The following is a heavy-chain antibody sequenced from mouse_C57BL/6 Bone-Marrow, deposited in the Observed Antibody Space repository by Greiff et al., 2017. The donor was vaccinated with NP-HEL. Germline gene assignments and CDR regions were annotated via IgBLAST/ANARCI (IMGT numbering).Heavy chain of an antibody. Sequence: EVHLVESGGGLVKPGGSLKLSCAASGFTFSDYGMHWVRQAPEKGLEWVAYISSGSSTIYYADTVKGRFTISRDNAKNTLFLQMTSLRSEDTAMYYCARQGKVFDYWGQGTTLTVSS. J-gene: IGHJ2*01. CDR2: ISSGSSTI. D-gene: IGHD2-1*01. V-gene: IGHV5-17*01. CDR3: ARQGKVFDY. CDR1: GFTFSDYG.